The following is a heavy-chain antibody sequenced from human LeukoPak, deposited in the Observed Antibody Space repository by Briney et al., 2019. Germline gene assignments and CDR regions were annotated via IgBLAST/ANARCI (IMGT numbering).Heavy chain of an antibody. D-gene: IGHD3-10*01. J-gene: IGHJ3*02. CDR1: GGSFSGCY. CDR2: INHSGST. CDR3: ARSSYYYGADALDI. V-gene: IGHV4-34*01. Sequence: SETLSLTCAVYGGSFSGCYWSWIRQPPGKGLEWIGEINHSGSTNYNPSLKSRVTISVDTSKNQFSLKLSSVTAADTAVYYCARSSYYYGADALDIWGQGTMVTVSS.